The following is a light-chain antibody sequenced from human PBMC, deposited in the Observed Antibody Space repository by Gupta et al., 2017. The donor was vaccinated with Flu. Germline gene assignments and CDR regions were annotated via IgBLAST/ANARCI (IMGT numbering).Light chain of an antibody. CDR1: QSISSW. CDR3: QQYNSYIDS. J-gene: IGKJ1*01. CDR2: KAS. Sequence: PSTLSASVGDRVTITCRASQSISSWLAWYQQKPGKAPKLLIYKASSLESGVPSRFSGSGSGTEFTLTISSLQPDDFATYYCQQYNSYIDSFGQGTKVEIK. V-gene: IGKV1-5*03.